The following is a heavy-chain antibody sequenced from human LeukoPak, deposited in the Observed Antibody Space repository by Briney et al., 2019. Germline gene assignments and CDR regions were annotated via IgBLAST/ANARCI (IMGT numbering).Heavy chain of an antibody. D-gene: IGHD3-9*01. V-gene: IGHV4-59*08. J-gene: IGHJ4*02. CDR1: GGSISSYY. CDR3: ARHPTYYDILTGQHYFDY. CDR2: IYYSGST. Sequence: SETLSLTCTVSGGSISSYYWSWIRQPPGKGLEWIGYIYYSGSTNYNPSLKSRVTISVDTSKNQFSLKLSSVTAADTAVYYCARHPTYYDILTGQHYFDYWGQGTLVTVSS.